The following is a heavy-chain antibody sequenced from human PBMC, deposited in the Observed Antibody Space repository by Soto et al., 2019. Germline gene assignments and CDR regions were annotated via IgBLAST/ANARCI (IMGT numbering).Heavy chain of an antibody. V-gene: IGHV4-30-4*01. CDR1: GGSFSSADYY. D-gene: IGHD1-26*01. CDR3: ARDRRGVGATTPDY. Sequence: SETLSLTCTVSGGSFSSADYYWSWIRQPPGKGLEWIEYIYYSGSTYYNPSLKSRVTISIDTSNNQFSLKLTSVTAADTAVYYCARDRRGVGATTPDYWGQGTLVTVSS. J-gene: IGHJ4*02. CDR2: IYYSGST.